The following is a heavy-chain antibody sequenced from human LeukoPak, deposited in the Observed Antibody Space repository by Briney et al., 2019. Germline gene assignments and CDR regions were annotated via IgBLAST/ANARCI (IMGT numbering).Heavy chain of an antibody. CDR2: ISSSSSTI. V-gene: IGHV3-48*02. CDR1: GFTLSSYS. CDR3: ARDGSSGWSTTGEFFDY. D-gene: IGHD6-19*01. Sequence: GGSLRLSRAASGFTLSSYSMNWVRQAPGKGLEWVSYISSSSSTIYYADSVKGRFTISRDNAKNSLYLQMNSLRDEDTAVYYCARDGSSGWSTTGEFFDYWGQGTLVTVSS. J-gene: IGHJ4*02.